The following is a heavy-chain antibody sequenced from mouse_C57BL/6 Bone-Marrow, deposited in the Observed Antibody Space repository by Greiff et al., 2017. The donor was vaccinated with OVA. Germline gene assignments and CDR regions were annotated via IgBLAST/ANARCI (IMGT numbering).Heavy chain of an antibody. Sequence: VQLQQSGAELARPGASVKLSCKASGYTFTSYGISWVKQRTGQGLEWIGEIYPRSGNTYYNEKFKGKATLTADKSSSTAYMELRSLTSEDSAVYFCARQHYSNDHLAMDYWGQGTSVTVSS. D-gene: IGHD2-12*01. CDR3: ARQHYSNDHLAMDY. V-gene: IGHV1-81*01. CDR2: IYPRSGNT. CDR1: GYTFTSYG. J-gene: IGHJ4*01.